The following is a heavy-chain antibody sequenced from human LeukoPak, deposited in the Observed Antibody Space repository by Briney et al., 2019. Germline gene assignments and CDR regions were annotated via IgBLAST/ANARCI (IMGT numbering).Heavy chain of an antibody. D-gene: IGHD3-9*01. V-gene: IGHV3-43D*03. J-gene: IGHJ1*01. CDR3: AREKLQYFEN. CDR1: GFTFDHYA. Sequence: PGGSLRLSCAASGFTFDHYAMHWVRQAPGKRLEWVSLVTLDGGSTFYADSVKGRFTISRDNRKNSLYLQMNSLRPEDTALYYCAREKLQYFENWGQGTLVTVSS. CDR2: VTLDGGST.